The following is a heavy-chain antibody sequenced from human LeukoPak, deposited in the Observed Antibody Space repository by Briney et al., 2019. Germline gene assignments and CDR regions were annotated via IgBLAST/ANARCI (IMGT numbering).Heavy chain of an antibody. CDR1: GGSISSSSHY. J-gene: IGHJ4*02. CDR2: IYYSGST. CDR3: ASTITVTTDY. V-gene: IGHV4-39*01. Sequence: SETLSLTCTVSGGSISSSSHYWGWIRQPPGKGLEWIGSIYYSGSTYYNPSLKSRVTISVDTSKNQFSLKLSSVTAADTAVYYCASTITVTTDYWGQGTLVTVSS. D-gene: IGHD4-17*01.